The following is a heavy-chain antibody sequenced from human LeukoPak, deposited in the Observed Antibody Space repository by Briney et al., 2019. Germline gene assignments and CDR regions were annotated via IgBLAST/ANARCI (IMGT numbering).Heavy chain of an antibody. CDR3: ARAGWGYYDSSGYPHYYYYYMDV. CDR1: GYTFTSYG. D-gene: IGHD3-22*01. Sequence: GASVKVSCKASGYTFTSYGISWVRQAPGQGLEWMGWISAYNGNTNYAQKLHGRVTMTTDTSTSTAYMELRSLRSDDTAVYYCARAGWGYYDSSGYPHYYYYYMDVWGKGTTVTVSS. V-gene: IGHV1-18*01. J-gene: IGHJ6*03. CDR2: ISAYNGNT.